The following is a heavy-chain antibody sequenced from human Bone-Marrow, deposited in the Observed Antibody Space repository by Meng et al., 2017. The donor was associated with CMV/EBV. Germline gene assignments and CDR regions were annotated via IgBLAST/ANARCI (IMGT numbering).Heavy chain of an antibody. D-gene: IGHD3-22*01. V-gene: IGHV3-9*01. CDR1: GFTFDDYA. CDR3: AKDVTMIADYGMDV. Sequence: GGSLRLSCAASGFTFDDYAMHWVRQAPGKGLEWVSGISWNSGSIGYADSVKGRFTISRDNAKNSLYLQMNSLRAEDTALYYCAKDVTMIADYGMDVWGQGNTVTVSS. J-gene: IGHJ6*02. CDR2: ISWNSGSI.